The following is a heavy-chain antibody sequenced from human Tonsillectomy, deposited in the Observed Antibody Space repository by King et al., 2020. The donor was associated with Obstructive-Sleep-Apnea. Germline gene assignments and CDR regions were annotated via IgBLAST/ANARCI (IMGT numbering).Heavy chain of an antibody. Sequence: QLQESGPGLVKPSETLSLTCTVSGDSISSYYWSWIRQPPGKGLEWIGYIYYSVSTNYNPSLKSRVTISVDTSKNHFSLNLSSVTAADTAVYYCARESRGYYDSSGYYKLWGQGTLVTVSS. J-gene: IGHJ4*02. D-gene: IGHD3-22*01. CDR2: IYYSVST. CDR1: GDSISSYY. CDR3: ARESRGYYDSSGYYKL. V-gene: IGHV4-59*01.